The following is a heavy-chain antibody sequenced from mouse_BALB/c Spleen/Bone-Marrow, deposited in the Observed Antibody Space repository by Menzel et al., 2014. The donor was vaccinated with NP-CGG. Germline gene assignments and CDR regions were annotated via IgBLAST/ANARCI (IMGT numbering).Heavy chain of an antibody. CDR3: ARAAYYRYDEGAWFAY. CDR2: INPSSGYT. J-gene: IGHJ3*01. D-gene: IGHD2-14*01. CDR1: GYTFTSYT. Sequence: QVQLQQSGAELARPGASVKMSCEASGYTFTSYTMHWVKQRPGQGLEWIGYINPSSGYTNYNQKFKDKATLTADKSSSTAYMQLSSLTSEDSAVYYCARAAYYRYDEGAWFAYWGQGTLVTVSA. V-gene: IGHV1-4*01.